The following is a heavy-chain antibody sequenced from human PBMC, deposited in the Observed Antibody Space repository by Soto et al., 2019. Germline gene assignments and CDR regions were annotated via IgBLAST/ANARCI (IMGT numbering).Heavy chain of an antibody. Sequence: QITLKESGPTLVKPTQTLTLTCTFSGFSLSTSGVDVGWIRQPPGKALEWLALIYWDDDKRYSPSLKSRLTITKDTSKNQVVLTMTNMDPLDTATYYCAHRRPYSNSPEYFFDYWGQGTLVTXSS. CDR2: IYWDDDK. CDR3: AHRRPYSNSPEYFFDY. D-gene: IGHD6-6*01. V-gene: IGHV2-5*02. CDR1: GFSLSTSGVD. J-gene: IGHJ4*02.